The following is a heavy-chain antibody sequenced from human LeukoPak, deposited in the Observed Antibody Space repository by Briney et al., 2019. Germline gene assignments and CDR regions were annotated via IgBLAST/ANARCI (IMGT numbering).Heavy chain of an antibody. J-gene: IGHJ4*01. CDR2: ISPSSSYM. CDR3: ARERSCSGTTCYEGDC. CDR1: GFTFSSYG. Sequence: PGGSLRLSCAASGFTFSSYGMNWVRQAPGKGLEWVSSISPSSSYMYYADSVKGRFTISRDNAENSLYLQLNSLRAEDTAVYYCARERSCSGTTCYEGDCLGHGTLVTVSS. V-gene: IGHV3-21*01. D-gene: IGHD2-2*01.